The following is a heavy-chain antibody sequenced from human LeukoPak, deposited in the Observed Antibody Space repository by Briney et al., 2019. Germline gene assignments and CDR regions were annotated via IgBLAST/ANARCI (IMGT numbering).Heavy chain of an antibody. J-gene: IGHJ4*02. Sequence: GGSLRLSCAASGFTFRSYSMNWVRQAPGKGLEWVSSISSSSSYIYYADSVKGRFTISRDNAKNSLYLQMNSLRAEDTAVYYCARGDYDFWSGYYPFDYWGQGTLVTVSS. D-gene: IGHD3-3*01. V-gene: IGHV3-21*01. CDR1: GFTFRSYS. CDR3: ARGDYDFWSGYYPFDY. CDR2: ISSSSSYI.